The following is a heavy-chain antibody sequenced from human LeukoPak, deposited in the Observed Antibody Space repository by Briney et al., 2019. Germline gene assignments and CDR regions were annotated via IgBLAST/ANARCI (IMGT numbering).Heavy chain of an antibody. Sequence: GESLKISCKGSGYSFTSYWIGWVRQMPGKGLEWMGIIYPGDSDTRYSPSFQGQVAISADKSISTAYLQWSSLKASDTAMYYCARLSPDYYYGMDVWGQGTTVTVSS. V-gene: IGHV5-51*01. J-gene: IGHJ6*02. CDR3: ARLSPDYYYGMDV. CDR2: IYPGDSDT. CDR1: GYSFTSYW.